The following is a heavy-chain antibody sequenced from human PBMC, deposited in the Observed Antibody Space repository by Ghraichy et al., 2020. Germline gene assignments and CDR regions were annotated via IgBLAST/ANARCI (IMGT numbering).Heavy chain of an antibody. J-gene: IGHJ4*02. CDR1: GFTFSSYS. CDR2: ISSSSSYI. Sequence: GSLRLSCAASGFTFSSYSMNWVRQAPGKGLEWVSSISSSSSYIYYADSVKGRFTISRDNAKNSLYLQMNSLRAEDTAVYYCARDLAGGFLPAADYWGQGTLVTVSS. CDR3: ARDLAGGFLPAADY. V-gene: IGHV3-21*01. D-gene: IGHD2-2*01.